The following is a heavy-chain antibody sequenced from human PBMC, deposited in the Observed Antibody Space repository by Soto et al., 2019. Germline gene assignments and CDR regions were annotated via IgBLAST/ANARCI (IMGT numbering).Heavy chain of an antibody. CDR2: ISAYNGNT. CDR3: ARCSTGYGDYVLSLGY. Sequence: QVQLVQSGAEVKKPGASVKVACRTSGYTFTGYAFSWVRQSPGQGLEWMGWISAYNGNTKYAQRFQDILTMTTDTSTSTASRELRRLTSDDTAGYYCARCSTGYGDYVLSLGYWGQGTLVTVSS. J-gene: IGHJ4*02. D-gene: IGHD4-17*01. V-gene: IGHV1-18*01. CDR1: GYTFTGYA.